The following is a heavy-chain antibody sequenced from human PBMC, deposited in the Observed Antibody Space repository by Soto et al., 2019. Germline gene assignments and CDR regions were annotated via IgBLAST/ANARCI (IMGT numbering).Heavy chain of an antibody. D-gene: IGHD1-1*01. Sequence: QVHLVQSGAEVKKPGASVKVSCKASGYTFTSYGITWVRQAPGQGLEWMGWISAHNGNTDYAQKLQGRVIVTRDTTKSTAYMDLRSVRYDDTAVYYCARGRYGNYWGQGAVVTVSS. CDR3: ARGRYGNY. CDR1: GYTFTSYG. J-gene: IGHJ4*02. V-gene: IGHV1-18*01. CDR2: ISAHNGNT.